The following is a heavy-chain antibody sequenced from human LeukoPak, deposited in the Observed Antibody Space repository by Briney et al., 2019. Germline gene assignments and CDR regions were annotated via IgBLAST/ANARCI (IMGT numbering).Heavy chain of an antibody. CDR3: PRQSYASGWNPFDY. CDR2: NSGGGITT. CDR1: GFTFSNYA. D-gene: IGHD6-19*01. Sequence: SGGSLRLSCAASGFTFSNYAMSWVRQAPGKGLEWVSTNSGGGITTYYADSAKGRFTISRDNSKNTMFLQMNSLRADDTAVYYCPRQSYASGWNPFDYWGQGILVTVSS. V-gene: IGHV3-23*01. J-gene: IGHJ4*02.